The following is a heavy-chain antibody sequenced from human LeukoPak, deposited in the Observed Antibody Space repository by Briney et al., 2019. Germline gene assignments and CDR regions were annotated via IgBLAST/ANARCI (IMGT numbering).Heavy chain of an antibody. Sequence: PGGALRVSCAASGFTFSSYGMHWVRQAPGKGLEWVAFIRYDGSNKYYADSVKGRCTISRDNSKNTLYLQMNSLRAEGTAVYYCPKDRNYCDRSGYYWHWGQGTLVTVPS. D-gene: IGHD3-22*01. V-gene: IGHV3-30*02. CDR3: PKDRNYCDRSGYYWH. J-gene: IGHJ4*02. CDR1: GFTFSSYG. CDR2: IRYDGSNK.